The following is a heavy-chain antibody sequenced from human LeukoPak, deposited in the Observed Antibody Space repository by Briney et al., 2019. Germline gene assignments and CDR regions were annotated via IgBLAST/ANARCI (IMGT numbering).Heavy chain of an antibody. CDR3: VRDGSTDSTSWVYYFDN. J-gene: IGHJ4*02. V-gene: IGHV3-21*01. D-gene: IGHD1-26*01. CDR1: GFTFGGYG. Sequence: PGGSLRLSCAASGFTFGGYGMNWVRQAPGKGLEWVSSITRSSTYIYYADSVKGRFTISRDNAKNSLYLQMDSLRAEDTAVYYCVRDGSTDSTSWVYYFDNWGQGTLVTVSS. CDR2: ITRSSTYI.